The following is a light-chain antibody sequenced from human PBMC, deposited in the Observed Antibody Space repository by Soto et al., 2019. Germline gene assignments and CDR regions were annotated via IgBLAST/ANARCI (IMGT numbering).Light chain of an antibody. V-gene: IGKV3-20*01. CDR1: QSVSSSY. CDR2: GAS. CDR3: QQYGSSPLYT. J-gene: IGKJ2*01. Sequence: EIVLTQSPGTLSLSPGERATLSCRASQSVSSSYLAWYQQKPGQAPRLLIYGASSRATGIPDMFSGSGSGTDFTLTISRLEPEDFAVYYCQQYGSSPLYTCGQWTKLEIK.